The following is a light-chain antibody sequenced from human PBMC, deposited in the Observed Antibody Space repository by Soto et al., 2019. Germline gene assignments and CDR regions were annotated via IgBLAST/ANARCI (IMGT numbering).Light chain of an antibody. J-gene: IGLJ2*01. CDR1: SSSIGVNY. V-gene: IGLV1-47*01. CDR3: TSWDDGLRGVL. CDR2: RNN. Sequence: QSVLTQPPSASRTPGQRVTISCSGSSSSIGVNYVYWYQQLPGSAPKLLIYRNNQRPSGVPDRFSGSKSGTSASLAISGLRSEDEADYFCTSWDDGLRGVLFGGGTKLTVL.